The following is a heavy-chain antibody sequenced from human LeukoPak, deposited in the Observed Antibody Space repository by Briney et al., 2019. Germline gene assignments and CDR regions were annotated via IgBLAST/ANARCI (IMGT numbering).Heavy chain of an antibody. CDR1: GFTFISYW. CDR3: ARDVAWFGGGTVDY. J-gene: IGHJ4*02. D-gene: IGHD3-10*01. V-gene: IGHV3-74*01. Sequence: GGPLRLSFAASGFTFISYWMPGFRKAQGRGLFWVSRINSDGSSTSYADSVKGRFTISRDNAKNTLYLQMNSLRAEDTAVYYCARDVAWFGGGTVDYWGQGTLVTVSS. CDR2: INSDGSST.